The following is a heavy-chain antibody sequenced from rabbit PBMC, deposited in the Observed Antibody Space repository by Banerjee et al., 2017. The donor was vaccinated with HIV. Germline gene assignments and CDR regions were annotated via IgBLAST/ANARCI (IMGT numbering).Heavy chain of an antibody. CDR3: ARDTGSSFSSYGMDL. V-gene: IGHV1S45*01. Sequence: QEQLVESGGGLVKPEGSLKLSCTASGFSFSNKAVMCWVRQAPGKGLEWIACINAVTGKAVYASWAKGRFTCSKTSSTTVTLQMTSLTVADTATYFCARDTGSSFSSYGMDLRGPGTLVTVS. D-gene: IGHD8-1*01. J-gene: IGHJ6*01. CDR2: INAVTGKA. CDR1: GFSFSNKAV.